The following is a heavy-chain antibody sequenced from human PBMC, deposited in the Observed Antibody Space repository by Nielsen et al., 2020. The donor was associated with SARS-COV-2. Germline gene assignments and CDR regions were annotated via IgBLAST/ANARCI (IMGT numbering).Heavy chain of an antibody. V-gene: IGHV4-59*01. D-gene: IGHD3-22*01. CDR3: ARVSVERHYYDSSGYFGYFDY. J-gene: IGHJ4*02. CDR2: IYYSGST. CDR1: GGSISSYY. Sequence: SETLSLTCTVSGGSISSYYWSWIRQPPGKGLEWIGYIYYSGSTNYNPSLKSRVTISVDTSKNQFSLKLSSVTAADTAVYYCARVSVERHYYDSSGYFGYFDYWGQGTLVTVSS.